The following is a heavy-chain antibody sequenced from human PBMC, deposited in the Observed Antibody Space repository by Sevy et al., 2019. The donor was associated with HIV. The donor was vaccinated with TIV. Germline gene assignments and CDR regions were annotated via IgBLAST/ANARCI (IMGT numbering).Heavy chain of an antibody. CDR2: ITGSSNYI. V-gene: IGHV3-21*01. CDR1: GFTFSNYN. D-gene: IGHD5-18*01. Sequence: GGSLRLSCAASGFTFSNYNMNWVRQAPGKGLEWVSSITGSSNYIYYADSLKGRFTISRDNAKNSLYLQMNSLRAEDTAVYYCARDVYSYGYYFDYWGQGTLVTVSS. CDR3: ARDVYSYGYYFDY. J-gene: IGHJ4*02.